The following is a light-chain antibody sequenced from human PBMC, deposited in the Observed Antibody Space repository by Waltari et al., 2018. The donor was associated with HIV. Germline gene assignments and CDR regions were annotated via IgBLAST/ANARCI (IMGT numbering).Light chain of an antibody. J-gene: IGLJ2*01. Sequence: QSVLTQPPSASGTPGQRVTISCSGSSSNIGSNTVNWYQQLPGTAPKLLIYSNNQRPSGVPDRFSGAKSGTPASLAISGLQSEDEADYYCAAWDDSLNGAVFGGGTKLTVL. CDR1: SSNIGSNT. V-gene: IGLV1-44*01. CDR2: SNN. CDR3: AAWDDSLNGAV.